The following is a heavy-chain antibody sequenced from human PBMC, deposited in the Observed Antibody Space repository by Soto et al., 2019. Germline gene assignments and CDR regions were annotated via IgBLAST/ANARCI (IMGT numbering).Heavy chain of an antibody. Sequence: QVQLVQSGAEVKKPGASVKVSCKASGYTFTSYYMHWVRQAPGQGLEWMGIINPSGGSTSYEQKFQGRVIMTRDTYTSTVYMELSSLRSEDTAVYYCASGLPAYCGGDCYPSAEYFQHWGQGTLVTVSS. CDR1: GYTFTSYY. CDR2: INPSGGST. CDR3: ASGLPAYCGGDCYPSAEYFQH. D-gene: IGHD2-21*02. J-gene: IGHJ1*01. V-gene: IGHV1-46*01.